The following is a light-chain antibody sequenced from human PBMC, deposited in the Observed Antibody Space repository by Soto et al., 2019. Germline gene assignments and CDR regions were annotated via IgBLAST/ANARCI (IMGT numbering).Light chain of an antibody. J-gene: IGKJ3*01. CDR1: QTISSNY. CDR3: QQYGIV. V-gene: IGKV3-20*01. Sequence: EVVLTQSPDTQSLSPGERATLSCRASQTISSNYVAWYQQKPGQAPRLLIYSASSRATGIPDRFSGSGSGTHFTLTISRLEPEDFAVYYCQQYGIVFGPGTKVDIK. CDR2: SAS.